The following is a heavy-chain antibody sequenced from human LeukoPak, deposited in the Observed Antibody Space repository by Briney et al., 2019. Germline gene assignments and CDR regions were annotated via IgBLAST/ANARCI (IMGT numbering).Heavy chain of an antibody. D-gene: IGHD2-2*02. CDR3: AKGGPLGYCTSTSCYTVFH. V-gene: IGHV3-7*03. CDR2: IKRDGSEK. CDR1: GFTFSTYW. J-gene: IGHJ4*02. Sequence: GGSLRLSCAASGFTFSTYWMSWVRQAPGKGLEWVANIKRDGSEKYYVDSVKGRFTTSRDNTKNSLYLQMNSLRAEDTALYYCAKGGPLGYCTSTSCYTVFHWGQGTLVTVSS.